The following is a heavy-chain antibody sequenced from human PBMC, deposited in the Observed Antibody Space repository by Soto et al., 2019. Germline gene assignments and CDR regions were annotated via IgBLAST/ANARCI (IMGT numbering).Heavy chain of an antibody. D-gene: IGHD5-18*01. J-gene: IGHJ4*02. Sequence: EVQLVESGGVLAQPGGSLRLSCGASGFTFSNYHMNWVRQAPGKGLEWIAFITTTSGTTQYADSVKGRFTISRDNAKSSRFLQMNSLRDEDTAVYFCARERPGIPFDYWGQGTLVTVSS. CDR3: ARERPGIPFDY. V-gene: IGHV3-48*02. CDR2: ITTTSGTT. CDR1: GFTFSNYH.